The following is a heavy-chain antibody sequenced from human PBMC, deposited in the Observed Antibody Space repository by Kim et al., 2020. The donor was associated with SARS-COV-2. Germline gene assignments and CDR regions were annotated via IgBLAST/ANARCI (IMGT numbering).Heavy chain of an antibody. CDR1: GFTFSDYY. CDR2: ISSSSSYT. J-gene: IGHJ5*02. V-gene: IGHV3-11*05. CDR3: ARAVGLGSSPFSGWFDP. Sequence: GGSLRLSCAASGFTFSDYYMSWIRQAPGKGLEWVSYISSSSSYTNYADSVKGRFTISRDNAKNSLYLQMNSLGAEDTSVYYCARAVGLGSSPFSGWFDPWGQGALVTVSS. D-gene: IGHD6-6*01.